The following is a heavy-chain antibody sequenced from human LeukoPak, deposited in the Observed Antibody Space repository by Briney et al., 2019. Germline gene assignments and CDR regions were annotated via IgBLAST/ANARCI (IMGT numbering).Heavy chain of an antibody. D-gene: IGHD3-9*01. CDR2: IYYSGST. CDR3: ARGLPYYDILTGRAYYFDY. CDR1: GGSISSYY. J-gene: IGHJ4*02. Sequence: SETLSLTCTVSGGSISSYYWSWIRQPPGKGLEWIGYIYYSGSTNYNPSLKSRVTISVDTSKNQFSLKLSSVTAADTAVYYCARGLPYYDILTGRAYYFDYWGQGTLVTVSS. V-gene: IGHV4-59*01.